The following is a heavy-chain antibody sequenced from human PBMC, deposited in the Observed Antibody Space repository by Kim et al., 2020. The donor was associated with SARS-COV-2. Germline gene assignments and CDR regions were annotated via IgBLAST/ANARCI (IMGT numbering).Heavy chain of an antibody. V-gene: IGHV3-15*01. CDR2: IKSKTDGGTT. J-gene: IGHJ6*02. CDR1: GFTFSNAW. CDR3: TTKSTDYYYYGMDV. Sequence: GGSLRLSCAASGFTFSNAWMSWVRQAPGKGLEWVGRIKSKTDGGTTDYAAPVKGRFTISRDDSKNTLYLQMNSLKTEDTAVYYCTTKSTDYYYYGMDVWGQGTTVTVSS.